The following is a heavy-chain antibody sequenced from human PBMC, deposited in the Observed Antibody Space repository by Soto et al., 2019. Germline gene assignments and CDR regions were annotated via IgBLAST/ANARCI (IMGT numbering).Heavy chain of an antibody. CDR2: ISYSGST. CDR1: GSSNTSSD. J-gene: IGHJ4*02. V-gene: IGHV4-59*12. Sequence: QVHLQESVPGLVKASETLTLTCTFSGSSNTSSDWNWIRQPPGQGLKWIGYISYSGSTTYSPSLKRKVTISRDTSKNQLSLRLTSMTAADAAVYFCARDAEAMADSYCDSWGQGTLVTFS. D-gene: IGHD5-18*01. CDR3: ARDAEAMADSYCDS.